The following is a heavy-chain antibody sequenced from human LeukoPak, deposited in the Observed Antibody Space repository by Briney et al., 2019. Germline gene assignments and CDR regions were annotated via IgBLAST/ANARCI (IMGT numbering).Heavy chain of an antibody. V-gene: IGHV3-30*18. CDR1: GFTFSSYG. CDR2: ISYDGSNK. CDR3: AKDLRPWLLFPFDY. Sequence: GGSLRLSCAASGFTFSSYGMHWVRQAPGKGLEWVAVISYDGSNKYYADSVKGRFTISRDNSKNTLYLQVNSLRAEDTAVYYCAKDLRPWLLFPFDYWGQGTLVTVSS. J-gene: IGHJ4*02. D-gene: IGHD3-9*01.